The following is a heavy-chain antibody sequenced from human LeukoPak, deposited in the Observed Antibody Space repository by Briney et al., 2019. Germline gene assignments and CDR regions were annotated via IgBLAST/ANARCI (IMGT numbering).Heavy chain of an antibody. CDR3: ARANDLGHFDY. V-gene: IGHV4-30-4*08. CDR1: GGSISSGDYY. J-gene: IGHJ4*02. CDR2: IYYNGST. Sequence: PSQTLSLTCTVSGGSISSGDYYWSWIRQPPGKGLEWIGYIYYNGSTYYNPSLKSRVTISVDTSKNQFSLKLSSVTAADTAVYYCARANDLGHFDYWGQGTLVTVSS.